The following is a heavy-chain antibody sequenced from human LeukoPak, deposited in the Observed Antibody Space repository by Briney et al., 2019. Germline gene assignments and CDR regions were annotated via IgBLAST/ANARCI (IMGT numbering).Heavy chain of an antibody. CDR2: IKQDESEK. D-gene: IGHD1-26*01. J-gene: IGHJ4*02. CDR1: GFTFSNYW. Sequence: GGSLRLSCAVSGFTFSNYWMSWGRQAPGKGLEWVAHIKQDESEKYYVDSVKGRFTISRDNAKNSLYLQMNSLRAEDTAIYYCARDKIVGASKFDYWGQGTLVTVSS. CDR3: ARDKIVGASKFDY. V-gene: IGHV3-7*01.